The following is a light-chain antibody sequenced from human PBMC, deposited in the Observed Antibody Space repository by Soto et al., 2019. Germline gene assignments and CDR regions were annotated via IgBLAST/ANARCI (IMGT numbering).Light chain of an antibody. CDR3: QQYGKSPGFFT. V-gene: IGKV3-20*01. Sequence: EIGLTQSPGTLSLSPGERATLSCRASQSVSSTYLAWYQQKPGQAPRLLIYDASSRATGIPDKFSGSGSGTDFSLTINRLEPEDSAVYYCQQYGKSPGFFTFGPGTKVDIK. CDR2: DAS. CDR1: QSVSSTY. J-gene: IGKJ3*01.